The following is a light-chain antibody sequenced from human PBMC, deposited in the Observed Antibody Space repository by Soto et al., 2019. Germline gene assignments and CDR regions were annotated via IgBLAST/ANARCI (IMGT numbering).Light chain of an antibody. CDR3: QQYNNWPPYT. V-gene: IGKV3-15*01. CDR2: GAS. J-gene: IGKJ2*01. CDR1: QSVSRK. Sequence: EILMTQSPATLSVSPGERATLSCRASQSVSRKLAWYQQKPGQAPRLLIYGASTRATGIPARFSGSGSGTEFTLTISSLQSEDFAVYDCQQYNNWPPYTFGQGTKLEIK.